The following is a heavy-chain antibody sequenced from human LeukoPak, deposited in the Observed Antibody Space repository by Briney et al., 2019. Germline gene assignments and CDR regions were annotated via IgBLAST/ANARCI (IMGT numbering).Heavy chain of an antibody. CDR3: ARDQLLWFGELSPPVDP. D-gene: IGHD3-10*01. CDR1: GGSISSYY. V-gene: IGHV4-4*07. J-gene: IGHJ5*02. Sequence: SETLSLTCTVSGGSISSYYWSWIRQPAGKGLEWIGRIYTSGSTNYNPSLKSRVTMSVDTSKNQFSLKLSSVTAADTAVYYCARDQLLWFGELSPPVDPWGQGTLVTVSS. CDR2: IYTSGST.